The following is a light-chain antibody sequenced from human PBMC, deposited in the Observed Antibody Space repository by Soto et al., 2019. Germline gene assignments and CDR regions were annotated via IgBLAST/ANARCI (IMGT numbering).Light chain of an antibody. V-gene: IGKV1-12*01. Sequence: DIQMTQSPSTLSASVGDRLTITFRASQSISSWLAWYQQRPGKVPKLLIYATSSLHSGVPSRFSGSGSGTDFTLSISSLQPEDFATYYCQQTHSLPLSFGPGTKVDI. CDR3: QQTHSLPLS. J-gene: IGKJ3*01. CDR1: QSISSW. CDR2: ATS.